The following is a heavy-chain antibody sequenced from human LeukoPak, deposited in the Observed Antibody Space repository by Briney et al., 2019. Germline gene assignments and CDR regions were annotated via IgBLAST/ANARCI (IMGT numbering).Heavy chain of an antibody. CDR1: GFTFSSAA. Sequence: SLRPSCAASGFTFSSAAMTWVRQAPGKGLEWVSLIGSSGGSTYYADSVKGRFTISRDNSTNTLSLQMNSLRVEDTAIYYCAKDIELSTWGLGTMVTVSS. V-gene: IGHV3-23*01. CDR2: IGSSGGST. D-gene: IGHD3-16*02. CDR3: AKDIELST. J-gene: IGHJ3*01.